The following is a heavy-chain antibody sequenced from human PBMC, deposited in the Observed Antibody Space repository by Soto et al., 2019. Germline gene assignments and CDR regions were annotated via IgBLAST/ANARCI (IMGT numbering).Heavy chain of an antibody. Sequence: QVLLVQSGAEVKKPGSSVKVSCKVSGGSFSTYTLTWVRQAPGQGLEWKGGIIPMFGIINYAQKFQGRVTITADRSTTTAYMELISLRSDDTAVYYCAILTPITGVYWGQGAQVTVSS. V-gene: IGHV1-69*17. D-gene: IGHD5-12*01. CDR1: GGSFSTYT. J-gene: IGHJ4*02. CDR3: AILTPITGVY. CDR2: IIPMFGII.